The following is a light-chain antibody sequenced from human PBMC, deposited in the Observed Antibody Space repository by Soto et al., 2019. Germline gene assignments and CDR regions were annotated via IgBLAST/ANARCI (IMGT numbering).Light chain of an antibody. V-gene: IGLV2-23*01. CDR3: CSYAGSSTVV. Sequence: SAVTQPASVSGSPGQSITISCTGTSSDVGSYNLVSWYQQHPGKAPKLMIYEGSKRPSGVSNRFSGSKSGNTASLTISGLQAEDEADYYCCSYAGSSTVVFGGGTKLTVL. CDR2: EGS. J-gene: IGLJ2*01. CDR1: SSDVGSYNL.